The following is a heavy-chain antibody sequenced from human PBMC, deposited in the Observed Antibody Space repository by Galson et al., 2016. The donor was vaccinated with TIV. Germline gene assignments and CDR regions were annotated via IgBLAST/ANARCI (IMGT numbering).Heavy chain of an antibody. V-gene: IGHV1-8*01. J-gene: IGHJ4*02. CDR3: ARSAYYYGSGSYSAAPVTGDY. Sequence: SVKVSCKASGYTFTNYDINWVRQASGQGLEWMGWMSPNSGDTGYAQEFQGRVTMTRNTSISTAYMELSSLRSEDTAVYYCARSAYYYGSGSYSAAPVTGDYWGQGTLVTVSS. D-gene: IGHD3-10*01. CDR1: GYTFTNYD. CDR2: MSPNSGDT.